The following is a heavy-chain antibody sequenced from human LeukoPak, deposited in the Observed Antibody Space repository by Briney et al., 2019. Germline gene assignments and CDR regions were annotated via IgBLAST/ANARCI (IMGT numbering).Heavy chain of an antibody. V-gene: IGHV1-2*02. CDR1: GYTLTDHY. J-gene: IGHJ4*02. D-gene: IGHD5-18*01. CDR3: ARGVDTEYFDY. Sequence: ASVKVSCKTFGYTLTDHYTHWVQQAPGQGLEGMEWINPNSGGTKYAEKFQGRVTMTRDTSTSTGYMEVSRLRYDDTAIYYCARGVDTEYFDYWGRGTLVTVSS. CDR2: INPNSGGT.